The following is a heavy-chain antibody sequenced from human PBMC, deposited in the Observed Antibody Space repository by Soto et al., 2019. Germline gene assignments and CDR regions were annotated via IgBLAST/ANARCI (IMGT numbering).Heavy chain of an antibody. D-gene: IGHD3-10*01. CDR1: GDSFSGGAYY. V-gene: IGHV4-31*03. Sequence: PSETLSLTCTVSGDSFSGGAYYWSWIRQHPGRGLEWIGYVYYNGSTLYNPSLKSRVLISIDMSKNQFSLNLTSVTAADTAVYYCARDNYYSSGGHYYGLDVWGKGTTVTVSS. J-gene: IGHJ6*04. CDR2: VYYNGST. CDR3: ARDNYYSSGGHYYGLDV.